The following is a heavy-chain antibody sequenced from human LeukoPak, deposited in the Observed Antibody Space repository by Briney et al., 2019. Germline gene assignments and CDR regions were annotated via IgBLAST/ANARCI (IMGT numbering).Heavy chain of an antibody. D-gene: IGHD1-1*01. J-gene: IGHJ5*02. CDR1: GGSISSSNW. V-gene: IGHV4-4*02. Sequence: SETLSLTCAVSGGSISSSNWWSWVRQPPGKGLEWIGEIYHSGSTNYNPSLKSRVTISVDTSKNQFSLKLSSVTAADTAVYYCARARDPGERQNWFDPWGQGTLVTVSS. CDR2: IYHSGST. CDR3: ARARDPGERQNWFDP.